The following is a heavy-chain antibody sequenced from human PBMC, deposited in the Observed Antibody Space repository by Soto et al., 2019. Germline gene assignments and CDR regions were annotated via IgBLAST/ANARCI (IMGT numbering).Heavy chain of an antibody. V-gene: IGHV3-21*01. CDR3: ARYCSSTSCYIGQGYYYYGMDV. J-gene: IGHJ6*02. Sequence: GSLRISCAASGFTFSIYSMNWVRQAPGKGLEWVSSISSSSSYIYYADSVKGRFTISRDNAKNSLYLQMNSLRAEDTAVYYCARYCSSTSCYIGQGYYYYGMDVWGQGTTVTVSS. CDR1: GFTFSIYS. D-gene: IGHD2-2*02. CDR2: ISSSSSYI.